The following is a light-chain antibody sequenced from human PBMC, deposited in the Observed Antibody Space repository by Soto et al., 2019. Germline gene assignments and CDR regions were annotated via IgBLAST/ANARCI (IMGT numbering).Light chain of an antibody. CDR2: GAS. CDR1: QSVSSRY. Sequence: EIVLTQSPDTLSLSPGESATLSCGASQSVSSRYLAWYQQKPGQAPRLLIYGASNRATGIPDRFSGSGSGTDFTLTIRRLEPEDFAVFYCQQYYDSITFGQGTRLEIE. J-gene: IGKJ5*01. V-gene: IGKV3-20*01. CDR3: QQYYDSIT.